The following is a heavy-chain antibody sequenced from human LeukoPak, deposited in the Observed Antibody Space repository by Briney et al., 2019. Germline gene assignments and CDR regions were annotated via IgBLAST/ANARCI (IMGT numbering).Heavy chain of an antibody. CDR3: TKGTFDH. J-gene: IGHJ3*01. V-gene: IGHV3-53*01. CDR2: IDPDGAT. Sequence: GGSLRLSCVGSEFTVSANYMSWVRQAPGKDLEWVSFIDPDGATSYADSVKGRFTISREGSKNALLLQMNSLRVEDTAMYYCTKGTFDHWGQGTTVTVSS. D-gene: IGHD6-13*01. CDR1: EFTVSANY.